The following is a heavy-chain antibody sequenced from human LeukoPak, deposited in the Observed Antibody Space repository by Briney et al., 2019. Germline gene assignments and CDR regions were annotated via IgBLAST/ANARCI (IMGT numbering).Heavy chain of an antibody. D-gene: IGHD2-15*01. CDR1: GYTFTSYD. V-gene: IGHV1-8*01. Sequence: ASVKVSCKASGYTFTSYDINWVRQATGQGLEWMGWMNPNSGNTGYAQKFQGRVTMTRNTSISTAYMELSSLRSEDTAVYYCAREVVAATTNWFDPWGQGTLVTVSS. J-gene: IGHJ5*02. CDR2: MNPNSGNT. CDR3: AREVVAATTNWFDP.